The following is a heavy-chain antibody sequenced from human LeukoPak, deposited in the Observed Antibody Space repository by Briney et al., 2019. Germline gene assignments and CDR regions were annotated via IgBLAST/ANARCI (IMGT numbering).Heavy chain of an antibody. V-gene: IGHV3-74*01. J-gene: IGHJ4*01. CDR2: INSDGSST. CDR1: GFTFSSYW. Sequence: GGSLRLSCAASGFTFSSYWMHCVRQAPGDGLVWVSRINSDGSSTSHADSVKGRFTISRDNDKNTLYLQMNSRRAVDTAVYYCARGEAGRDFDYWGQEPWSPSPQ. CDR3: ARGEAGRDFDY. D-gene: IGHD1-26*01.